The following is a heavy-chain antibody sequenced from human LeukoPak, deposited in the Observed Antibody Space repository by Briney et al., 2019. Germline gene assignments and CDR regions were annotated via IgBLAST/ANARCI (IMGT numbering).Heavy chain of an antibody. CDR3: TRQREDLTTVTTNYYYGMDV. V-gene: IGHV3-73*01. CDR2: IRSKANSYAT. CDR1: GFTFSGSA. D-gene: IGHD4-17*01. J-gene: IGHJ6*02. Sequence: GGSLKLSCAASGFTFSGSAMHWFRQASGKGLEWVGRIRSKANSYATAYAASVKGRFTISRDDSKNTAYLQMNSLKTEDTAVYYCTRQREDLTTVTTNYYYGMDVWGQGTTVTVSS.